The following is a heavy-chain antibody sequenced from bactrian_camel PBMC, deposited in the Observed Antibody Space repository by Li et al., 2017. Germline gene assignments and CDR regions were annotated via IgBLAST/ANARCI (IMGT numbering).Heavy chain of an antibody. CDR1: EDTWGSFC. CDR2: IDSDGRT. CDR3: ASELYSPWIGSRPKCRGYEYKY. Sequence: QVQLVESGGGSVQAGGSLRLSCTASEDTWGSFCLGWFRRRPGKEREGVARIDSDGRTSYADSVTGRFTISQDNAKNTLYLQMNDLKTGDTAVYYCASELYSPWIGSRPKCRGYEYKYWGQGTQVTVS. V-gene: IGHV3S9*01. J-gene: IGHJ4*01. D-gene: IGHD2*01.